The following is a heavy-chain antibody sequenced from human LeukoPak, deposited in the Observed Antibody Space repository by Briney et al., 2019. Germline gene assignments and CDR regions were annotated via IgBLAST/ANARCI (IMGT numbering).Heavy chain of an antibody. V-gene: IGHV4-31*03. CDR1: GGSISSGGYY. D-gene: IGHD3-10*01. J-gene: IGHJ5*02. Sequence: PSETLSLTCTVSGGSISSGGYYWSWIRQHPGKGLEWIGYIYYSGSTYYNPSLKSRVTTSVDTSKNQFSLKLSSVTAADTAVYYCATNYGSGSYYNGWFDPWGQGTLVTVSS. CDR3: ATNYGSGSYYNGWFDP. CDR2: IYYSGST.